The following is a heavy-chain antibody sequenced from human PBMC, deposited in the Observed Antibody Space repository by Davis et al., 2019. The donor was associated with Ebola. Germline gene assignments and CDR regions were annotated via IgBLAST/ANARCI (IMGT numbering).Heavy chain of an antibody. CDR2: ISSSGSTI. CDR1: GFTFSSYG. CDR3: ARECSDGVHWWFDP. V-gene: IGHV3-48*04. D-gene: IGHD2-15*01. J-gene: IGHJ5*02. Sequence: GESLKISCAASGFTFSSYGMHWIRQAPGKGLEWVSYISSSGSTIYYADSVKGRFTISRDNAKNSLYLQMNSLRAEDTAVYYCARECSDGVHWWFDPWGQGTLVTASS.